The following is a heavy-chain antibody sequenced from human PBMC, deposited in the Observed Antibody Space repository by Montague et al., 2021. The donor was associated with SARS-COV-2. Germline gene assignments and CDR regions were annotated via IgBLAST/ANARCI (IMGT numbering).Heavy chain of an antibody. CDR3: ARVLSWIAAAGTIDCFDY. J-gene: IGHJ4*02. Sequence: SETLSLTCTVSGGSISSSSYYWGWIRQPPGKGLEWIGSIYYSGSTYYNPSLKSRVTISVDTSKNQFSLKLSSVTAADTAVYYCARVLSWIAAAGTIDCFDYWGQGTLVTVSS. CDR1: GGSISSSSYY. CDR2: IYYSGST. D-gene: IGHD6-13*01. V-gene: IGHV4-39*01.